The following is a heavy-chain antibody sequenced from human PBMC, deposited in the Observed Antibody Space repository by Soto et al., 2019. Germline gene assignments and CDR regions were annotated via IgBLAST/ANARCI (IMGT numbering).Heavy chain of an antibody. CDR2: IKPDGSGK. J-gene: IGHJ4*02. D-gene: IGHD1-1*01. V-gene: IGHV3-7*03. Sequence: LRLSCAASGFTFSSSWMSWVRQAPGKGLEWVANIKPDGSGKYYVDSVKGRFTISRDNAENSLFLLMNSLRVEDTAVYYCARPSTGLHGTDYWGQGDLVTVSS. CDR1: GFTFSSSW. CDR3: ARPSTGLHGTDY.